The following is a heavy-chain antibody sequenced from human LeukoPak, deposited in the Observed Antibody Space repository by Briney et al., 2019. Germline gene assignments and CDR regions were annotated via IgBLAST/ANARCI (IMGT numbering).Heavy chain of an antibody. CDR3: ARQSHGCWSAGGWYFDL. D-gene: IGHD4/OR15-4a*01. V-gene: IGHV4-4*02. J-gene: IGHJ2*01. CDR1: GGSLSSSNW. Sequence: SGTLSLTCAVSGGSLSSSNWWSWVRQPPGKGLEWSGENYHSGSTNYNPSLKSRVTISVDTSKNQCYLKLSSVTAADTAVYYCARQSHGCWSAGGWYFDLGGRGTLVTVPS. CDR2: NYHSGST.